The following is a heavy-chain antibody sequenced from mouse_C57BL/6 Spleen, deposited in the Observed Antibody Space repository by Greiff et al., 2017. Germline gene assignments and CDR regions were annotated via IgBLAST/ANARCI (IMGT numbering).Heavy chain of an antibody. CDR2: IWSGGST. V-gene: IGHV2-2*01. CDR3: AREGYYYGSSYGYFDV. Sequence: VQLQESGPGLVQPSQSLSITCTVSGFSLTSYGVHWVRQSPGKGLEWLGVIWSGGSTDYNAAFISRLSISKDNSKSQVFFKMNSLQADDTAIYYCAREGYYYGSSYGYFDVWGTGTTVTVSS. D-gene: IGHD1-1*01. J-gene: IGHJ1*03. CDR1: GFSLTSYG.